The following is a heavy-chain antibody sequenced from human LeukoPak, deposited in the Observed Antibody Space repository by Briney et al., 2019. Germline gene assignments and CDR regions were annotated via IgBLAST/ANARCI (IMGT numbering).Heavy chain of an antibody. V-gene: IGHV4-4*07. CDR3: ARMGDFWSGYQQEFDF. Sequence: SETLSLTCTVSGGSISSYYCSCIRQPAGKGLEWIGRIYTSGSTNSNPSLKSRVTMSVDTSKNQCSLKLSSVTAADTAVYFCARMGDFWSGYQQEFDFWGQGTLVTVSS. CDR2: IYTSGST. D-gene: IGHD3-3*01. J-gene: IGHJ4*02. CDR1: GGSISSYY.